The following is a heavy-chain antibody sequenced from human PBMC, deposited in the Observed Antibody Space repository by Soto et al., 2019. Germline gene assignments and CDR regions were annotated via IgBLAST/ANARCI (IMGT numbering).Heavy chain of an antibody. V-gene: IGHV1-8*01. CDR1: GYTFTSYD. Sequence: QVQLVQSGAEVKKPGASVKVSCKASGYTFTSYDINWVRQATGQGLEWMGWMNPNSGNTGYAQKFQGRVTMTRNTSISTAYMELSSLRSEDTAVYYCARSTGVAGXYYYYYGMDVWGQGTTVTVSS. J-gene: IGHJ6*02. D-gene: IGHD6-19*01. CDR3: ARSTGVAGXYYYYYGMDV. CDR2: MNPNSGNT.